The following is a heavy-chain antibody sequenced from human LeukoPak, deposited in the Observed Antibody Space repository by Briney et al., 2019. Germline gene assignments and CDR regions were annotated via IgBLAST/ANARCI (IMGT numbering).Heavy chain of an antibody. D-gene: IGHD2-2*01. Sequence: GSVKVSCKASGYTFTGYYMHWVRQAPGQGLEWMGWINPNSGGTNYAQKFQGRVTMTRDTSISTAYMELSRLRSDDTAVYYCASVPRSRRDCSSTSCYVSPFDIWGQGTMVTVSS. CDR3: ASVPRSRRDCSSTSCYVSPFDI. V-gene: IGHV1-2*02. CDR2: INPNSGGT. J-gene: IGHJ3*02. CDR1: GYTFTGYY.